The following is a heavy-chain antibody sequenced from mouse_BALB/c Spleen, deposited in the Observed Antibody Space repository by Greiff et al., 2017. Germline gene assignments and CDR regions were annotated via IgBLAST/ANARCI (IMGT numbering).Heavy chain of an antibody. CDR2: IDPENGDT. CDR1: GFNIKDYY. CDR3: NPFYYYGSSWAY. Sequence: EVQLQQSGAELVRSGASVKLSCTASGFNIKDYYMHWVKQRPEQGLEWIGWIDPENGDTEYAPKFQGKATMTADTSSNTAYLQLSSLTSEDTAVYYCNPFYYYGSSWAYWGQGTLVTVSA. J-gene: IGHJ3*01. V-gene: IGHV14-4*02. D-gene: IGHD1-1*01.